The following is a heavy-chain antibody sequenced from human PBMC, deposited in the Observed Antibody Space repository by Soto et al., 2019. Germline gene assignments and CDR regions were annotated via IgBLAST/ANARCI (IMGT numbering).Heavy chain of an antibody. D-gene: IGHD3-3*01. CDR3: AKSNRGHFWSGYLGYFQH. CDR2: ISYDGSNK. J-gene: IGHJ1*01. CDR1: GFTFSSYG. V-gene: IGHV3-30*18. Sequence: QVQLVESGGGVVQPGRSLRLSCAASGFTFSSYGMHWVRQAPGKGLEWVAVISYDGSNKYYADSVKGRFTISRDNSKNTLYLQMNSLRAEDTAVYYCAKSNRGHFWSGYLGYFQHWGQGTLDTVSS.